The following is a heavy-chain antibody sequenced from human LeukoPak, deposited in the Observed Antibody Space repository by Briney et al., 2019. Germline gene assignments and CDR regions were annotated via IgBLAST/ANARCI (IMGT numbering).Heavy chain of an antibody. CDR2: ISGSGGST. J-gene: IGHJ6*03. Sequence: GGSLRLSCAASGFTFSSYAMSWVRQAPGKGLEWVSVISGSGGSTYYADSVKGRFTTSRDNSKNTLYLQMNSLRAEDTAVYYCAKVYGSGSYYYYYYYMVVWGKGTTVTVSS. V-gene: IGHV3-23*01. CDR1: GFTFSSYA. CDR3: AKVYGSGSYYYYYYYMVV. D-gene: IGHD3-10*01.